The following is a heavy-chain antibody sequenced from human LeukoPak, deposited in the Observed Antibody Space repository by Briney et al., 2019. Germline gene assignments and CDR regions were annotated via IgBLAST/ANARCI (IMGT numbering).Heavy chain of an antibody. Sequence: ASVKVSCKASGYTFTGYYMHWVRQAPGQGLEWMGWINPNSGGTNYAQKFQGRVTMTRDTSISTAYMGLSRLRSDDTAVYYCARGQYYDSSGYLSNNFDYWGQGTLVTVSS. CDR3: ARGQYYDSSGYLSNNFDY. J-gene: IGHJ4*02. D-gene: IGHD3-22*01. CDR2: INPNSGGT. CDR1: GYTFTGYY. V-gene: IGHV1-2*02.